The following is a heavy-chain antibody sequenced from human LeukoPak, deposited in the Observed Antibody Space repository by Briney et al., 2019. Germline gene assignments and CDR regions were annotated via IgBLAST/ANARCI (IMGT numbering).Heavy chain of an antibody. D-gene: IGHD4-17*01. CDR1: GFTFSSYG. V-gene: IGHV3-33*01. Sequence: PGGSLRLSCAASGFTFSSYGMHWVRQAPGKGLEWVAVIWYDGSNKYYADSVKGRFTISRDNSKNTLYLQMNSLRAEDTAVYYCARDPGDYGDFESFDYWGQGTLVTVSS. J-gene: IGHJ4*02. CDR3: ARDPGDYGDFESFDY. CDR2: IWYDGSNK.